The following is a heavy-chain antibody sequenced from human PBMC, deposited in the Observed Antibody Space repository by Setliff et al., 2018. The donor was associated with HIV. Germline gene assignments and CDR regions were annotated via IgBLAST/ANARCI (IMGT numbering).Heavy chain of an antibody. CDR1: GYTFASFG. CDR2: ISAYNGNT. V-gene: IGHV1-18*01. D-gene: IGHD6-19*01. J-gene: IGHJ4*02. CDR3: ARAAVAGPWRKLDY. Sequence: ASVKVSCKASGYTFASFGISWVRQAPGQGLEWMGRISAYNGNTDHAQRLQGRVTMTTDTSTRTAYMELRSLRSDDTAVYYCARAAVAGPWRKLDYWGQGTLVTVSS.